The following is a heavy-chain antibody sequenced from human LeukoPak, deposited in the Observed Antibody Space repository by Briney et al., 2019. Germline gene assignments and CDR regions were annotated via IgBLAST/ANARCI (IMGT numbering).Heavy chain of an antibody. D-gene: IGHD3-22*01. CDR3: ARENFYDSSGYDAFDI. CDR1: GFTFIAYS. V-gene: IGHV3-21*01. J-gene: IGHJ3*02. CDR2: ICSSSAYI. Sequence: KPGGSLRLSCAASGFTFIAYSMNWVRQAPGKGLEWVSSICSSSAYIHYADSVEGRFTVSRDNAKNSLYLQMNSLRAEDTAVYYCARENFYDSSGYDAFDIWGQGTMVTVSS.